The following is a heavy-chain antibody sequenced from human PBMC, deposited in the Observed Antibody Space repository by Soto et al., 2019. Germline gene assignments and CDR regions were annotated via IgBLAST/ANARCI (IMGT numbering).Heavy chain of an antibody. CDR3: VRWSSGDYRTKGYFDY. J-gene: IGHJ4*02. CDR1: GFTFNDYY. D-gene: IGHD1-26*01. CDR2: ISSIGSAI. V-gene: IGHV3-11*01. Sequence: QVQLVESGGGLVKPGGSLRLSCAASGFTFNDYYMTWVRQAPGKGLEWISYISSIGSAISYADSVKGRFTISRDSARKSLYLQMNSLRVEDTAVYYCVRWSSGDYRTKGYFDYWGRGTLVTVSS.